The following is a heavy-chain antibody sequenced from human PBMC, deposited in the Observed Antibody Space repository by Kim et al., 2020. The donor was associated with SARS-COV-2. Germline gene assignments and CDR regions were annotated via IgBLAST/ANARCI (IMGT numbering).Heavy chain of an antibody. CDR3: ARDLPLGP. CDR2: NGNT. Sequence: NGNTNYAQKLQSRVTMTTGTSTSTAYMDLRSLRSDDTAVYYCARDLPLGPWGQGTLVTVSS. J-gene: IGHJ5*02. V-gene: IGHV1-18*01.